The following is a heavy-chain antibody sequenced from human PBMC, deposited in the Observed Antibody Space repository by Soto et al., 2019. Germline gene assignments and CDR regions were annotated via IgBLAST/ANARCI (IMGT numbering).Heavy chain of an antibody. V-gene: IGHV3-30*18. D-gene: IGHD5-18*01. Sequence: QVQLVESGGGVVQPGRSLRLSCAASGFTFSSYGMHWVRQAPGKGLEWVAVISYDGSNKYYADSVKGRFTISRDNSKNTLYLQMNSLRAEDTAVYYCAKESRDTAAEFDYWGQGTLVTVSS. J-gene: IGHJ4*02. CDR3: AKESRDTAAEFDY. CDR2: ISYDGSNK. CDR1: GFTFSSYG.